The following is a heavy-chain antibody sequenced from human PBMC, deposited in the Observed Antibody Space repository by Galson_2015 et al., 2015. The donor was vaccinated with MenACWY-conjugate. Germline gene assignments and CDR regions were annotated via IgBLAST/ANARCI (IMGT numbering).Heavy chain of an antibody. Sequence: LRLSCAASGLTFNNAWLNWARPAPGKGLAWVGSIKSTSEGGTTEYAAPLKVRFTISRYDSKGTLYLQMDSLKTEDSAVYYCTTDVDSSCYYSFDYWGQGTLVTVSS. D-gene: IGHD3-22*01. CDR3: TTDVDSSCYYSFDY. CDR2: IKSTSEGGTT. V-gene: IGHV3-15*07. J-gene: IGHJ4*02. CDR1: GLTFNNAW.